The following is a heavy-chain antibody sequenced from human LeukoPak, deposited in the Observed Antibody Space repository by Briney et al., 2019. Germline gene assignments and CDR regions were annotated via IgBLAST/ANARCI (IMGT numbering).Heavy chain of an antibody. CDR1: GGSISSYY. Sequence: KPSETLSLTCTVSGGSISSYYWSWIRQPPGKGLEWIGEIYHSGSTNYNPSLKSRVTISVDKSKNQFSLKLSSVTAADTAVYYCARGGSTGDLDYWGQGTLVTVSS. V-gene: IGHV4-59*12. J-gene: IGHJ4*02. CDR3: ARGGSTGDLDY. D-gene: IGHD7-27*01. CDR2: IYHSGST.